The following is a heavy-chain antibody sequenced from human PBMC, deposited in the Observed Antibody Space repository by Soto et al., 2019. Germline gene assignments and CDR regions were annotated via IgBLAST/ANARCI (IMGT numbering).Heavy chain of an antibody. J-gene: IGHJ4*02. D-gene: IGHD4-4*01. Sequence: SQTLSLTCAISGDSVSNNGAAWNWIRQSPSRGLEWLGRTYYRSRWHTDYAVSMKSRITITPDTSKNQFSLQVNSVTPEDTALYYCSRDPPAYHSAFDSWGQGTLVTV. V-gene: IGHV6-1*01. CDR2: TYYRSRWHT. CDR1: GDSVSNNGAA. CDR3: SRDPPAYHSAFDS.